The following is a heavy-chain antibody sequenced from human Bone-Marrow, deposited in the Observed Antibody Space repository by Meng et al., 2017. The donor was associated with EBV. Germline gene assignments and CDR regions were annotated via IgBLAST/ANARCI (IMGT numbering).Heavy chain of an antibody. D-gene: IGHD4-17*01. J-gene: IGHJ4*02. V-gene: IGHV2-5*02. CDR2: IYWDDDK. CDR1: GYSLSTSGVG. CDR3: AHIDYGAIGDY. Sequence: QITWNESGPTQVKPTHTLTLPCTFSGYSLSTSGVGVGWIRQAPGNALEWLALIYWDDDKRYSPSLKSRLTITKDTSKNQVVLTMTNMDPVDTATYYCAHIDYGAIGDYWGQGTLVTVSS.